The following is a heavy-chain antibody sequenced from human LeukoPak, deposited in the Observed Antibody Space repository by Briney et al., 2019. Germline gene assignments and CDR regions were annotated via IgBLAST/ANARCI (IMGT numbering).Heavy chain of an antibody. V-gene: IGHV4-34*01. J-gene: IGHJ5*02. CDR1: GGSCSGYY. D-gene: IGHD3-10*01. CDR2: INHSGST. CDR3: ARASKLLWFGEWWFDP. Sequence: SETLSLTCAVYGGSCSGYYWSWIRQPPGKGLEWIGEINHSGSTNYNPSLKSRVTISVDTSKNQFSLKLSSVTAADTAVYYCARASKLLWFGEWWFDPWGQGTLVTVSS.